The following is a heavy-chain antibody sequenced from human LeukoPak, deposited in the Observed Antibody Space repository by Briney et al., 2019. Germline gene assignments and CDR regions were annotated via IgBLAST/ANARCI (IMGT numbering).Heavy chain of an antibody. V-gene: IGHV3-21*01. Sequence: PGGSLRLSCAASGFTFSSYSMNWVRQAPGKGLEWVSSISSSSSYIYYADSVKGRFTISRDNAKNSLYLQMNSLRAEDTAVYYCARGMATIDGYHYYMDVWGKGTTVTVSS. D-gene: IGHD5-24*01. CDR3: ARGMATIDGYHYYMDV. CDR1: GFTFSSYS. CDR2: ISSSSSYI. J-gene: IGHJ6*03.